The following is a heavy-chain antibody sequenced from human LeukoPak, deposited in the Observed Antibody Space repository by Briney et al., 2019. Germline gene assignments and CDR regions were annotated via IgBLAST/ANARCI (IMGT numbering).Heavy chain of an antibody. CDR1: GYTFTGYY. V-gene: IGHV1-46*01. J-gene: IGHJ6*03. Sequence: ASVKVSCKASGYTFTGYYMHWVRQAPGQGLEWMGIINPSGGSTSYAQKFQGRVTMTRDMSTSTVYMELSSLRSEDTAVYYCARKFYYASGDPYYMDVWGKGTTVTISS. CDR2: INPSGGST. CDR3: ARKFYYASGDPYYMDV. D-gene: IGHD3-10*01.